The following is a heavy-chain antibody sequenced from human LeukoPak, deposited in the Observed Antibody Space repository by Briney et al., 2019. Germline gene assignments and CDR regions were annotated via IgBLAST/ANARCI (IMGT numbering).Heavy chain of an antibody. D-gene: IGHD3/OR15-3a*01. CDR1: GYTFTGYY. V-gene: IGHV1-2*02. CDR2: INPNSGGT. Sequence: ASVKVSCKASGYTFTGYYMHWVRPAPGQGLEWMGWINPNSGGTNYAQKLQGRVTMSRDASITTAYMELSRLTSDDTALYYCARGRRTSYDTTTCLDNWGQGTLVTVSS. CDR3: ARGRRTSYDTTTCLDN. J-gene: IGHJ4*02.